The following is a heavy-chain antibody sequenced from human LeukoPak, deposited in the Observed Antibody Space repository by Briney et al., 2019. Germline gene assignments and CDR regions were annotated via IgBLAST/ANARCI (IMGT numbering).Heavy chain of an antibody. D-gene: IGHD5-18*01. V-gene: IGHV5-51*01. CDR1: GYSFPNYW. CDR3: ARPREIYSIGDFDY. CDR2: IYPGDSDT. Sequence: GESLKISCKGSGYSFPNYWIGWVRQMPGKGLDWMGIIYPGDSDTRYSPSFQGQVTISADKSISTAYLQWSSLKASDTAMYYCARPREIYSIGDFDYWGQGTLVTVS. J-gene: IGHJ4*02.